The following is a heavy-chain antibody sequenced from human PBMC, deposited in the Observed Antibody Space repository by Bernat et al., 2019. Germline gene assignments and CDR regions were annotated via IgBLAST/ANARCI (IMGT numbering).Heavy chain of an antibody. CDR1: GFTFDDYA. CDR2: ISWNSGNI. CDR3: AKDFYNSGKVAIDY. V-gene: IGHV3-9*01. D-gene: IGHD5-24*01. Sequence: EVQLVESGGGLVQPGGSLRLSCAASGFTFDDYAMHWVRQRPGKGLEWVSVISWNSGNIAYADSVKGRFTISRDNAKNSLYLQMNSLRAEDTALYYCAKDFYNSGKVAIDYWGQGTLVTVSS. J-gene: IGHJ4*02.